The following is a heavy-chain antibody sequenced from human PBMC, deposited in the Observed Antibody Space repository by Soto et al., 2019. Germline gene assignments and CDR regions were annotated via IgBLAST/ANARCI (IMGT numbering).Heavy chain of an antibody. J-gene: IGHJ4*02. CDR1: GFTVSNNF. Sequence: GGSLRLSCAASGFTVSNNFMTWVRQAPGKGLEWVSSIYSSGNTYYADSVKGRFTISRDNSKNTLYLQMDSLRAEDTAVYYCARDWALGVWGQGTLVTVSS. V-gene: IGHV3-53*01. CDR2: IYSSGNT. D-gene: IGHD3-16*01. CDR3: ARDWALGV.